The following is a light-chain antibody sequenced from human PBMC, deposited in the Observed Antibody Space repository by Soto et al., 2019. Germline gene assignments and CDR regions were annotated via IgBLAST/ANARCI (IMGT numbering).Light chain of an antibody. CDR1: QSVSNNY. CDR2: GAS. J-gene: IGKJ1*01. CDR3: QQYGTYLWT. V-gene: IGKV3-20*01. Sequence: EIVLTQSPGTLSLSPGERATLPCRASQSVSNNYLAWYQQKPGQAPRLLIYGASNRATGIPDRFSGSGSGTDFTLTISRLEPEDFATYYCQQYGTYLWTFGQGTKVDIK.